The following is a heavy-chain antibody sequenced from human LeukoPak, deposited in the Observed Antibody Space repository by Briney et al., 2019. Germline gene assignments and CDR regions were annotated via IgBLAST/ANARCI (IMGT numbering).Heavy chain of an antibody. V-gene: IGHV3-30*02. Sequence: GGPLRLSCAASGFTFSSCGMHWVRQAPGKGLEWVTFIRYDGSDKYYADSVRGRITISRDNSKNTLYLQMNSLRAEDTALYYCAKDLRGLIAGIENWGQGTLVTVSS. CDR1: GFTFSSCG. CDR3: AKDLRGLIAGIEN. D-gene: IGHD3-10*01. CDR2: IRYDGSDK. J-gene: IGHJ4*02.